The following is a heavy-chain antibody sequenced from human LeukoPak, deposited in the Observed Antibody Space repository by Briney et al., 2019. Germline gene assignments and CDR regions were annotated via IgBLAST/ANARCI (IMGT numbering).Heavy chain of an antibody. V-gene: IGHV3-23*01. CDR2: ISGSGGST. J-gene: IGHJ4*02. CDR1: GFTFSSYA. CDR3: AKAISYYDFWSGVGY. Sequence: GRSLRLSCAASGFTFSSYAMSWVRQAPGKGLEWVSAISGSGGSTYYADSVKGRFTISRDNSKNTLYLQMNSLRAEDTAVYYCAKAISYYDFWSGVGYWGQGTLVTVSS. D-gene: IGHD3-3*01.